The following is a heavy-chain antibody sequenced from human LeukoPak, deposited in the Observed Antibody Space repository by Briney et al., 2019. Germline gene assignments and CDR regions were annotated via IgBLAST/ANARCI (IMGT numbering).Heavy chain of an antibody. CDR1: GYTFTGYY. J-gene: IGHJ5*02. Sequence: ASVKVSCKASGYTFTGYYMHWVRQAPGQGLEWMGWINPNSGGTNYAQKFQGRVTMTRDTSISTAYMELSRLRSDDTAVYYCARDRGYSYGVWFDPWGQGTLVTVSS. CDR2: INPNSGGT. D-gene: IGHD5-18*01. CDR3: ARDRGYSYGVWFDP. V-gene: IGHV1-2*02.